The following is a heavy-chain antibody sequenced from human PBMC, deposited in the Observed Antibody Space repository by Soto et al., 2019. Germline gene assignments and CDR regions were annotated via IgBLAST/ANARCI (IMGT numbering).Heavy chain of an antibody. CDR3: AIPVRGVIRYYFDY. J-gene: IGHJ4*02. CDR2: IIPIFGTA. D-gene: IGHD3-10*01. CDR1: GGTFSSYA. V-gene: IGHV1-69*06. Sequence: GASVKVSCKASGGTFSSYAISWVRQAPGQGLEWMGGIIPIFGTANYAQKFQGRVTITADKSTSTAYMELSSLRSEDTAVYYCAIPVRGVIRYYFDYWGQGTLVTV.